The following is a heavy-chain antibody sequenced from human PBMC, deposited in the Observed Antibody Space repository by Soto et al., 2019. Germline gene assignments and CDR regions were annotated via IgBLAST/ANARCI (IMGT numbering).Heavy chain of an antibody. CDR3: AIDLPGELLPTCFDP. J-gene: IGHJ5*02. CDR2: ISGSGDST. D-gene: IGHD1-26*01. CDR1: GFTFTSYA. V-gene: IGHV3-23*01. Sequence: GGSLRLSCAASGFTFTSYAMNWVRQAPGKGLEWVSAISGSGDSTYYVDSVKGRFTISRDNSNNTLYLQMNSLRAEDTAVYYCAIDLPGELLPTCFDPWGQGTLVTLSS.